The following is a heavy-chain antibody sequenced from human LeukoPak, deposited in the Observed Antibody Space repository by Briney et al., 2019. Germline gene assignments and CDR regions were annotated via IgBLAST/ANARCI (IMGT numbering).Heavy chain of an antibody. CDR1: GGSFSGYY. Sequence: SETLSLTCAVYGGSFSGYYWSWLRQPPGKGLEWIGEINHSGSTNYNPSLKSRVTISVDTSKNQFSLKLSSVTAADTAVYYCARGRLPCSGGSCPLGYWGQGTLVTVSS. D-gene: IGHD2-15*01. J-gene: IGHJ4*02. V-gene: IGHV4-34*01. CDR2: INHSGST. CDR3: ARGRLPCSGGSCPLGY.